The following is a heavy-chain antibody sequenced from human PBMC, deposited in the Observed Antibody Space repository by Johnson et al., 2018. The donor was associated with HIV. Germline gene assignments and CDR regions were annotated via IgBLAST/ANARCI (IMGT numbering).Heavy chain of an antibody. CDR3: ARDPLAYDNFWSGSLHAFDI. J-gene: IGHJ3*02. Sequence: VQLVESGGALVQPGGSLRLSCAASGFTFSSHWMNWVRQAPGKGLEWVANIKEDGSEKKYVDSVTGRFTISRDNATNSMYLQMHSLRGEDTAVYYCARDPLAYDNFWSGSLHAFDIWGQGTKVTVSS. CDR1: GFTFSSHW. V-gene: IGHV3-7*01. D-gene: IGHD3-3*01. CDR2: IKEDGSEK.